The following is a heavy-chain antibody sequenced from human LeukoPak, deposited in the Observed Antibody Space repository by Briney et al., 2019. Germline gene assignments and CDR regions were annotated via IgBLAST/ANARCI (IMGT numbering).Heavy chain of an antibody. V-gene: IGHV3-53*01. CDR2: IYSGGRT. CDR1: GFSISSNY. Sequence: PGGSLRLSCTASGFSISSNYMNWVRQAPGKGLEWVSVIYSGGRTYYADSVKGRFTISRDNSKNTLSLQINSLRAEDTAVYYCAKDRHAPGRYCSSTTCFPFDSWGQGTLVTVSS. CDR3: AKDRHAPGRYCSSTTCFPFDS. D-gene: IGHD2-2*01. J-gene: IGHJ5*01.